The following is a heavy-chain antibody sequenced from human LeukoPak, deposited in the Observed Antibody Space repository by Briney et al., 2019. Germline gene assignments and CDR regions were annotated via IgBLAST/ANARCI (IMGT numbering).Heavy chain of an antibody. Sequence: TGGSLRLSCAASGFTFASYAMSWVRQAPGKGLEWVSAISGSGASTYYADSVKGRFTISRDNSKNTLYLQMNSLRAEDTAVYYCARGGLLSRYWGQGTLVTVSS. CDR1: GFTFASYA. J-gene: IGHJ4*02. CDR3: ARGGLLSRY. D-gene: IGHD1-26*01. V-gene: IGHV3-23*01. CDR2: ISGSGAST.